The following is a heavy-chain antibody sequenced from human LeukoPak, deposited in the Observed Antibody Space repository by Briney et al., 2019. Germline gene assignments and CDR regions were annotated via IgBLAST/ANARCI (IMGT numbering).Heavy chain of an antibody. Sequence: GGSLRLSCAASGFSFRHYGMHWVRQAPGKGLEWVAFINYDGSNKYYADSVKGRFTISRDNSKNTLYLEINSLSADDTAVYYCATTDTTCYWGQGTLVTVSS. D-gene: IGHD1-14*01. CDR3: ATTDTTCY. CDR2: INYDGSNK. V-gene: IGHV3-30*02. CDR1: GFSFRHYG. J-gene: IGHJ4*02.